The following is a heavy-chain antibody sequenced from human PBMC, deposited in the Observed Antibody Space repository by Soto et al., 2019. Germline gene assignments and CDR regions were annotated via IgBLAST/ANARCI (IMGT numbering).Heavy chain of an antibody. Sequence: LRLSCAASGFTFSSYAMSWVRQAPGKGLEWVSAISGSGGSTYYADSVKGRFTISRDNSKNTLYLQMNSLRAEDTVVYYCAKEDFWSGYYTGMGYFDYWGQGTLVTVSS. CDR2: ISGSGGST. CDR3: AKEDFWSGYYTGMGYFDY. D-gene: IGHD3-3*01. J-gene: IGHJ4*02. V-gene: IGHV3-23*01. CDR1: GFTFSSYA.